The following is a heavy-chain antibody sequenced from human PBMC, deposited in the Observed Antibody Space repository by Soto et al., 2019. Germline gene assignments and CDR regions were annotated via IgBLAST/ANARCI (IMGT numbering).Heavy chain of an antibody. CDR3: AKGVGATRGYYFDY. J-gene: IGHJ4*02. Sequence: GGSLRLSCTASGFTFSSYAMSWVRQAPGKGLEWVSAISGSGGSTYYADCVKGRFTISRDNSKNTLYLQMNSLRAEDTAVYYCAKGVGATRGYYFDYWGQGTLVTVSS. CDR1: GFTFSSYA. CDR2: ISGSGGST. V-gene: IGHV3-23*01. D-gene: IGHD1-26*01.